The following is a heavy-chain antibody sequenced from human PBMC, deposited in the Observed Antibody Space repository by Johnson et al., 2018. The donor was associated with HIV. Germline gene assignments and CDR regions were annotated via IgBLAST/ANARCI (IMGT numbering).Heavy chain of an antibody. CDR1: GFTFSSYA. CDR2: ISYDGSNK. CDR3: AKDKRQTAIPQRAFDI. D-gene: IGHD6-25*01. J-gene: IGHJ3*02. Sequence: QVQLVESGGGVVQPGRSLRLSCAASGFTFSSYAMHWVRQAPGKGLEWVAVISYDGSNKYYADSVKGRFTISRDNSKNTLYLQMNSPRAEDTAVYYCAKDKRQTAIPQRAFDICGQGTMVTVAS. V-gene: IGHV3-30-3*01.